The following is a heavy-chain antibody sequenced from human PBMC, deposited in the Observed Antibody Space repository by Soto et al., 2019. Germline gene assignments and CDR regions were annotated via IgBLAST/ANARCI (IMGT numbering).Heavy chain of an antibody. CDR1: GFTFSSYW. CDR2: IKQDGSEK. D-gene: IGHD3-22*01. Sequence: EVQLVESGGGLVQRGGSLRLSCAASGFTFSSYWMSWVRQAPGKGLEWVANIKQDGSEKYYVDSVKGRFTISRDNAKNSLYLQMNSLRAEDTAVYYCARARADYYDSSGCPLGYWDQGTLVTVSS. J-gene: IGHJ4*02. CDR3: ARARADYYDSSGCPLGY. V-gene: IGHV3-7*04.